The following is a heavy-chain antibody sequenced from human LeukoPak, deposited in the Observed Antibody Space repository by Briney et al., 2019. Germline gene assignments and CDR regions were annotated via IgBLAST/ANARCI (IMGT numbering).Heavy chain of an antibody. J-gene: IGHJ4*02. Sequence: ASVKASCKASGYTFTSYDINWGRQRTGEGVQWMGWINPNSGNTGYTQKLQGRVTMTRHTSIRTAYMELSSLRSEDTAVYYCARGRRDYGGKPLSYWGQGTLVTVSS. D-gene: IGHD4-23*01. CDR3: ARGRRDYGGKPLSY. V-gene: IGHV1-8*01. CDR1: GYTFTSYD. CDR2: INPNSGNT.